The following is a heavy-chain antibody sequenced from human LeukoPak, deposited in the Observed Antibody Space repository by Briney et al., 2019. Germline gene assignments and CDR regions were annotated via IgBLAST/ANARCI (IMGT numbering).Heavy chain of an antibody. Sequence: PGGSLRLSCELSGFTVTSNYLNWVRQAPGRGQEWVSVTFPNGRTYYIDSVKGRFTVSRDTSKNTLYLQMTSLRADDTAVYYCARGLATDSWGQGTLVIVS. CDR1: GFTVTSNY. CDR3: ARGLATDS. CDR2: TFPNGRT. J-gene: IGHJ4*02. V-gene: IGHV3-66*01.